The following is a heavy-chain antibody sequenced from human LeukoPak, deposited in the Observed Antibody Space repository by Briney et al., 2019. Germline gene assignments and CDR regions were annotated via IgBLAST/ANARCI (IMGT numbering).Heavy chain of an antibody. Sequence: GGSLRLSCAASGFTVSDNYMSWVRQAPGKGLEWVSAISGSGGKTYYTDSVKGRFTITRDNSKNTLYLQMNSLRAEDTAVYYCAKEYSSSGYFDYWGQGTLVTVSS. J-gene: IGHJ4*02. CDR2: ISGSGGKT. D-gene: IGHD6-13*01. CDR1: GFTVSDNY. CDR3: AKEYSSSGYFDY. V-gene: IGHV3-23*01.